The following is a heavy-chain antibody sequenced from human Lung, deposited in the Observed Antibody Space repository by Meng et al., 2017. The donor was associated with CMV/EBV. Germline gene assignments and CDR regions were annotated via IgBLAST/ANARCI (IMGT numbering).Heavy chain of an antibody. D-gene: IGHD6-13*01. CDR1: GSSFGNYG. CDR2: IIPIIGIT. CDR3: ARERDSSSWFDGY. J-gene: IGHJ4*02. Sequence: SXXVSXXASGSSFGNYGISWVRQAPGQGLEWMGVIIPIIGITKYAQRFQGRVTITADTSTSTAYMELSSLRSEDTAMYYCARERDSSSWFDGYWGQGTLVTVSS. V-gene: IGHV1-69*10.